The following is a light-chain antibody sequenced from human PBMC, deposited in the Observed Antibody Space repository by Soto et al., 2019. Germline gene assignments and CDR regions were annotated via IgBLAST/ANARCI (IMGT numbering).Light chain of an antibody. CDR2: QAS. CDR1: QSISSW. Sequence: DIQMTQSPSTLSASVGDRVTITCRASQSISSWLAWYQHKPGEAPKLLISQASILESGVPPRFSGSGSGTEFTLTITSLQPEDFAVYYCQQYNNWPWTFGQGTKV. V-gene: IGKV1-5*03. J-gene: IGKJ1*01. CDR3: QQYNNWPWT.